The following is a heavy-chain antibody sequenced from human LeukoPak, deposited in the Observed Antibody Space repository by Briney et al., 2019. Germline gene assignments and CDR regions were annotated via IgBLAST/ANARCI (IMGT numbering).Heavy chain of an antibody. J-gene: IGHJ6*03. Sequence: PSETLSLTCAVYGGSLSGYYWSWIRHPPGKGLEWIGEINHSGSTNSNPSLKSRVTISVDTSKNQFSLKLSSVTAADTAVYYCARGVARTYYYGSGSHSYYYMDVWGKGTTVTVSS. CDR2: INHSGST. D-gene: IGHD3-10*01. CDR1: GGSLSGYY. V-gene: IGHV4-34*01. CDR3: ARGVARTYYYGSGSHSYYYMDV.